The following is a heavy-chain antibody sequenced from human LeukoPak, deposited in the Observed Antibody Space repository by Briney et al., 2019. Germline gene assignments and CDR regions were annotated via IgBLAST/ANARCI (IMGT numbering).Heavy chain of an antibody. CDR3: ERGRRNDYVWGSYRSGYFDY. D-gene: IGHD3-16*02. CDR1: GGSFSGYY. V-gene: IGHV4-34*01. Sequence: PSETLSLTCAVYGGSFSGYYWSWIRQPPGKGLEWIGEINHSGSTNYNPSLKSQVSISVDTSKNQFSLKLSSVTATYTDVYYCERGRRNDYVWGSYRSGYFDYWGQGTLVTVSS. J-gene: IGHJ4*02. CDR2: INHSGST.